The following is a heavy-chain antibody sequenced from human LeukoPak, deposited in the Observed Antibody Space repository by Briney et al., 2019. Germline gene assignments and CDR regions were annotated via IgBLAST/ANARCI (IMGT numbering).Heavy chain of an antibody. J-gene: IGHJ4*02. CDR2: ISTDGSTI. CDR1: GFIFSSYE. D-gene: IGHD2-2*01. CDR3: ARETDSTLFDY. Sequence: PGGSLRLSCAASGFIFSSYEMNWVRQAPGKGLEWVSFISTDGSTIHYADSVKGRFTISRDNAKNSLYLQMNSLRTEDTAVYYCARETDSTLFDYWGQGILVTVSS. V-gene: IGHV3-48*03.